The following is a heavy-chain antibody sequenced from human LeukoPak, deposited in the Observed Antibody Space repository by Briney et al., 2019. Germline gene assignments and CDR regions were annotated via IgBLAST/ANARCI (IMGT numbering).Heavy chain of an antibody. V-gene: IGHV4-34*01. Sequence: SSETLSLTCAVYGGSFSGYYWSWIRQPPGKGLEWIGEINHSGSTNYNPSLKSRVTISVDTSKNHFSLNLKSVTAADTAVYYCAREDGSSGYDDFWGQGTLVTVSS. J-gene: IGHJ4*02. CDR1: GGSFSGYY. CDR2: INHSGST. CDR3: AREDGSSGYDDF. D-gene: IGHD5-12*01.